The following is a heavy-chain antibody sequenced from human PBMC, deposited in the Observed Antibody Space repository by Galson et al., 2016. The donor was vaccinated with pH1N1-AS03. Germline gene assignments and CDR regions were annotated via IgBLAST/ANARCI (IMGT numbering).Heavy chain of an antibody. J-gene: IGHJ4*02. CDR3: ARDYDSSHGYFSNHYFDD. CDR2: INAGNGNT. CDR1: GYTFTGSA. D-gene: IGHD3-22*01. V-gene: IGHV1-3*01. Sequence: SVKVSCKASGYTFTGSAIHWARQAPGQRLEWMGWINAGNGNTDYSQKFQGRVTFTRDTGASTVYMELSRLRSEDTAVYYCARDYDSSHGYFSNHYFDDWGQGTLVTVSS.